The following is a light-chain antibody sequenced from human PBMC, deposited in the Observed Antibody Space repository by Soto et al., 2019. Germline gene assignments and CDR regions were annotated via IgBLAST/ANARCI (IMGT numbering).Light chain of an antibody. CDR3: SSYTSSSTLGV. Sequence: QSVLTQPASVSGSPGQSITISCTGTSSDVGGYNYVSWYQQHPGKAPKLMIYEVSNRPSGVSNRFSGSKSGNTASLTISGLQAEDEADYYCSSYTSSSTLGVFGGGTKLPS. V-gene: IGLV2-14*01. CDR1: SSDVGGYNY. J-gene: IGLJ2*01. CDR2: EVS.